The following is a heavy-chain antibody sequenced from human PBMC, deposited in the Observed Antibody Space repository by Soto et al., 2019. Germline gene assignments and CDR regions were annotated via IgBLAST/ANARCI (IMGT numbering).Heavy chain of an antibody. J-gene: IGHJ6*02. CDR1: GGSISSYY. V-gene: IGHV4-4*07. Sequence: ASETLSLTCTVSGGSISSYYWSWIRQPAGKGLEWIGRIYTSGSTNYNPSLKSRVTMSVDTSKNQFSLKLSSVTAADTAVYYCARDSGPYYHFWSGYPPQLSWYYYGMDVWGQGTTVTVSS. CDR3: ARDSGPYYHFWSGYPPQLSWYYYGMDV. CDR2: IYTSGST. D-gene: IGHD3-3*01.